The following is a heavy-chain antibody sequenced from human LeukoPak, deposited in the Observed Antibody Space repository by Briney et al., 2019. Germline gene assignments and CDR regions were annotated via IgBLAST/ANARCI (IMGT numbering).Heavy chain of an antibody. D-gene: IGHD5-12*01. Sequence: PGGSLRLSCAASGFTFSSYTMSWVRQAPGKGLEWVSSISSTSTYIYYADSVKGRFTISRDNAKISLSLQMNSLRDEDTAVYYCAKEGGYSGYFDYWGQGTLVTVSS. CDR3: AKEGGYSGYFDY. V-gene: IGHV3-21*01. J-gene: IGHJ4*02. CDR1: GFTFSSYT. CDR2: ISSTSTYI.